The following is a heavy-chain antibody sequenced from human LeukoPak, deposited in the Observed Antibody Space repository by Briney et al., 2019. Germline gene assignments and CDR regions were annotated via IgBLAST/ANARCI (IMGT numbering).Heavy chain of an antibody. V-gene: IGHV5-10-1*01. CDR3: ASSPLTVDTAVDY. J-gene: IGHJ4*02. CDR1: GYSFTSYW. Sequence: GESLKISCKGSGYSFTSYWIGWVRQMPGKGLEWMGRIDPSDSYTNYSPSFQGHVTISADKSISTAYLQWSSLKASDTAMYYCASSPLTVDTAVDYWGQGTLVTVSS. CDR2: IDPSDSYT. D-gene: IGHD5-18*01.